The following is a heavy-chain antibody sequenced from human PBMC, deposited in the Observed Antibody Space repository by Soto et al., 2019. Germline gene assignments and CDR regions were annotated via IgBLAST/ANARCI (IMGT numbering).Heavy chain of an antibody. Sequence: HPGGSLRLSCAASGFTFSSYWMHWVRQVPGKGLVWVSRIKSDGSSTSYADSVKGRFTISRDNAKDTLYLQMYSLRDEDTAVYYCSRDSPNYYDSSTGGGFDIWGQGTMVTVSS. CDR3: SRDSPNYYDSSTGGGFDI. CDR1: GFTFSSYW. CDR2: IKSDGSST. V-gene: IGHV3-74*01. D-gene: IGHD3-22*01. J-gene: IGHJ3*02.